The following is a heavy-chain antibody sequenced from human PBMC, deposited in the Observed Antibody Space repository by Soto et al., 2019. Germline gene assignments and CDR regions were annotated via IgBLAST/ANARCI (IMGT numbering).Heavy chain of an antibody. CDR3: TTFQTSGSGPYYFDN. Sequence: EVQLVESGGGLVKPGESHRLSCAASGFTFSNAWMSWVRQAPGKGPEWVARIKSKADGETTDYAAPVKGRFTISRDDSKNTVNLQINSLQMEDTAIYYCTTFQTSGSGPYYFDNWGQGTLVTVS. V-gene: IGHV3-15*01. CDR1: GFTFSNAW. J-gene: IGHJ4*02. D-gene: IGHD3-10*01. CDR2: IKSKADGETT.